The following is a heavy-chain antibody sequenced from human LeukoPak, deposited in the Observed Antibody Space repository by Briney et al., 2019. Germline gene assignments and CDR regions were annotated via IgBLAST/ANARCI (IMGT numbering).Heavy chain of an antibody. CDR2: ISWNSGSI. CDR1: GFTFDDYA. D-gene: IGHD3-9*01. V-gene: IGHV3-9*01. CDR3: AKDLKPDILTGGFDY. Sequence: GGSLRLSCAASGFTFDDYAMHWVRQAPRKGLEWVSGISWNSGSIGYADSVKGRFTISRDNAKNSLYLQMNSLRAEDTALYYCAKDLKPDILTGGFDYWGQGTLVTVSS. J-gene: IGHJ4*02.